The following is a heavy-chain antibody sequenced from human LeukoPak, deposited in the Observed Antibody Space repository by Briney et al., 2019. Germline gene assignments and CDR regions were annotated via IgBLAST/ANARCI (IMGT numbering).Heavy chain of an antibody. Sequence: SETPSLTCTVSGGSISSISYYWGWIRQPPGKGLEWIGRIDLSGSTYYNPSRKSPATISVDTSKSQFSLKLSSVTAADTAVYYCARDYYGSGSSLHWFDPWGEGTLVTVPS. CDR1: GGSISSISYY. V-gene: IGHV4-39*01. J-gene: IGHJ5*02. CDR2: IDLSGST. CDR3: ARDYYGSGSSLHWFDP. D-gene: IGHD3-10*01.